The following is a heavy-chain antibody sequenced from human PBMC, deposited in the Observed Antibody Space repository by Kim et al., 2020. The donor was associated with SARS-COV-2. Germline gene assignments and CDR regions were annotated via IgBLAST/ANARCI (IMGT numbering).Heavy chain of an antibody. D-gene: IGHD6-13*01. Sequence: IYYADSVKRRFTISRDNVKNSLYLQMNSLRDEDTALYYCAGDSGTAGADDYWGQGTLVTVSS. V-gene: IGHV3-48*02. CDR2: I. J-gene: IGHJ4*02. CDR3: AGDSGTAGADDY.